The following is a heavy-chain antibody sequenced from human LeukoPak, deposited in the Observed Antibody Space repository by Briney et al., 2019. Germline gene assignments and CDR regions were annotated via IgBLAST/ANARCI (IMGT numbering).Heavy chain of an antibody. Sequence: GGSLRLSCAASGFTFDDYAMLWVRQAPGKGLEWVSGISWNSGSIGYADSVKGRFTISRDNAKNSLYLQMNSLRAEDTALYYCAKDMARYFEGLDYWGQGTLVTVSS. CDR2: ISWNSGSI. CDR1: GFTFDDYA. CDR3: AKDMARYFEGLDY. D-gene: IGHD3-9*01. J-gene: IGHJ4*02. V-gene: IGHV3-9*01.